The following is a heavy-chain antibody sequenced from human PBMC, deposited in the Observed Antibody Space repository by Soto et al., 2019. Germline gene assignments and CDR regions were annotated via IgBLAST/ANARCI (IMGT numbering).Heavy chain of an antibody. CDR3: AKSNEGVTPFDI. Sequence: QVQLVESGGGVVQPGRSLRLSCAASGFTFSSYGMHWVRQAPGKGLEWVAVISYDGSNKYYADSVKGRFTISRDNSKNTLYLQMNSLRAEDTAVYYCAKSNEGVTPFDIWGQGTMVTVSS. J-gene: IGHJ3*02. CDR1: GFTFSSYG. V-gene: IGHV3-30*18. D-gene: IGHD2-21*02. CDR2: ISYDGSNK.